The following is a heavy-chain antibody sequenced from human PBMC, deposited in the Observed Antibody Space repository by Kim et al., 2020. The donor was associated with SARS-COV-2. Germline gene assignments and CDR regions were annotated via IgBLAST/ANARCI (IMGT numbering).Heavy chain of an antibody. J-gene: IGHJ5*02. CDR1: GFSISSGYF. CDR3: ARGADYYDSSGDSWFDP. V-gene: IGHV4-38-2*02. Sequence: SETLSLTCTVSGFSISSGYFWGWIRQTPGKGLEWIGSIHQSRITYYNPSLKSRVTISVDTSKNQFSLSLSSATAADTAVYYCARGADYYDSSGDSWFDP. D-gene: IGHD3-22*01. CDR2: IHQSRIT.